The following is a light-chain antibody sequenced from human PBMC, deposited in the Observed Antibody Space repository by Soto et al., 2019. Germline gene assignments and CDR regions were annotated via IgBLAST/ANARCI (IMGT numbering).Light chain of an antibody. CDR2: WAS. CDR3: QQYDSTPSA. Sequence: DIVMTQSPDSLAVSLGERATINCKSSQSILHSSNNKNYLAWHQQKPGQPPKLLIYWASTRESGVPDRFSGSGSGTDFTLTISNLQAEDVEVYYCQQYDSTPSAFGQGTKLEI. J-gene: IGKJ2*01. V-gene: IGKV4-1*01. CDR1: QSILHSSNNKNY.